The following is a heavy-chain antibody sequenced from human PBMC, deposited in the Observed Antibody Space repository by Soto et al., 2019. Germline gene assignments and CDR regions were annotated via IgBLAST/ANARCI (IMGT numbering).Heavy chain of an antibody. CDR3: ARHHSGSYYFDY. CDR2: ISWDGGST. V-gene: IGHV3-43*01. CDR1: GFTFDDYT. Sequence: PGGSLRLSCAASGFTFDDYTMHWVRQAPGKGLEWVSLISWDGGSTYYADSVKGRFTISRDHSKNSLYLQMNSLRTEDTALYYCARHHSGSYYFDYWGLGTLVTVSS. D-gene: IGHD1-26*01. J-gene: IGHJ4*02.